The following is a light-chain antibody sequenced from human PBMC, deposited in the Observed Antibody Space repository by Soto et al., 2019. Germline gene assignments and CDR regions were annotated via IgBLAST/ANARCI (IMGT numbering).Light chain of an antibody. Sequence: EIVLSLSPGTLSLSPGERATLSCRASQSVSNNYLAWYQQKPGQAPRLLIYGASNRATGIPDRFSGGGSGTDFTLTISRLEPEDFAVYYCQQFSSYPLTFGGRTKVDIK. CDR3: QQFSSYPLT. CDR2: GAS. CDR1: QSVSNNY. V-gene: IGKV3-20*01. J-gene: IGKJ4*01.